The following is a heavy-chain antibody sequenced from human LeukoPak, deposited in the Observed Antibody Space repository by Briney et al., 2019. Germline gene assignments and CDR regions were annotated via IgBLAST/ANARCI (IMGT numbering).Heavy chain of an antibody. CDR2: IYSGGST. Sequence: GPLSFSCAASGFPFISNYMSWVRRAPGKGLEWVYVIYSGGSTYYADSVKGGFTISRDNSKNTLYLQMNSLRAEDTAVYYCVRDEGGAFDIWGQGTMVTVSS. V-gene: IGHV3-66*01. CDR3: VRDEGGAFDI. CDR1: GFPFISNY. D-gene: IGHD1-26*01. J-gene: IGHJ3*02.